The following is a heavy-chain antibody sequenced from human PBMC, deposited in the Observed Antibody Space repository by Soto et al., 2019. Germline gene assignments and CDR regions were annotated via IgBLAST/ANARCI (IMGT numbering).Heavy chain of an antibody. CDR3: ARGGYDTSGDYFDY. CDR1: GFTVAGNF. V-gene: IGHV3-53*01. Sequence: GGSLRLSCAASGFTVAGNFMSWVRQAPGKGLEWISLIYSGGITSYADSVRGRFIISRDNSLNTLFLQMNNLRVEDTAVYFCARGGYDTSGDYFDYWGQGAQVTVSS. D-gene: IGHD3-22*01. CDR2: IYSGGIT. J-gene: IGHJ4*02.